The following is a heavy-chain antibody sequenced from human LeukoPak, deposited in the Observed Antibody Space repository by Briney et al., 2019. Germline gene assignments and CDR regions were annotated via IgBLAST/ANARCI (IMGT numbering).Heavy chain of an antibody. CDR1: GFTFNTYS. CDR2: ITWDGGST. CDR3: AKDRAARGRGNYFYMDV. J-gene: IGHJ6*03. V-gene: IGHV3-43D*03. D-gene: IGHD2/OR15-2a*01. Sequence: TGGSLRLSCEASGFTFNTYSMNWARQAPGKGLEWVSHITWDGGSTHYADSVEGRFTISRDNRENSLYLQMNSLRPEDTALYYCAKDRAARGRGNYFYMDVWGKGTTVTVSS.